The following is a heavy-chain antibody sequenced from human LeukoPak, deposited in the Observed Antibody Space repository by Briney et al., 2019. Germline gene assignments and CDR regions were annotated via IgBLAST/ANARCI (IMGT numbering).Heavy chain of an antibody. CDR1: GFTLSNAW. Sequence: GGSLRLSCAASGFTLSNAWTSWVRQAPGKGLEWVSYISSSGSTIYYADSVKGRFTISRDNAKNSLYLQMNSLRAEDTAVYYCAELGITMIGGVWGKGTTVTISS. CDR2: ISSSGSTI. CDR3: AELGITMIGGV. J-gene: IGHJ6*04. V-gene: IGHV3-11*04. D-gene: IGHD3-10*02.